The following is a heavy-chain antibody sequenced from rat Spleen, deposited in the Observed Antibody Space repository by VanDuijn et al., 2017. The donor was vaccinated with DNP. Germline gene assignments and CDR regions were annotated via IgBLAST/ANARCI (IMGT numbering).Heavy chain of an antibody. Sequence: EVQLVESDGGLVQPGRSLKLSCAASGFTFSDYYMAWVRQAPTKGLEWVASISYEGSSTYYGDSVKGRFTISRDNAKSTLYLQMNSLRSEDTATYYCARHGNYGGYSELGWFAYWGQGTLVTVSS. D-gene: IGHD1-11*01. CDR1: GFTFSDYY. CDR2: ISYEGSST. J-gene: IGHJ3*01. CDR3: ARHGNYGGYSELGWFAY. V-gene: IGHV5-22*01.